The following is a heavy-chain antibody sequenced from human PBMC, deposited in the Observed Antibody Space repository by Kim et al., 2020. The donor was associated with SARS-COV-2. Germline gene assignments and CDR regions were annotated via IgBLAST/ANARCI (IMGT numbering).Heavy chain of an antibody. D-gene: IGHD3-16*01. CDR3: AREGGATDAFDI. J-gene: IGHJ3*02. V-gene: IGHV1-2*02. Sequence: SSAQKFQGRVTMTRDTSISTAYVELSRLRSDDTAVYYCAREGGATDAFDIWGQGTMVTVSS.